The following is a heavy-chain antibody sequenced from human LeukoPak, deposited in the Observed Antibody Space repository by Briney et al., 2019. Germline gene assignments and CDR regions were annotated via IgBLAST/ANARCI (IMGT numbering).Heavy chain of an antibody. Sequence: GGSLRLSCAASGFTVSTNYMSWVRQAPGKGLEWVSVISGSGGKTYYADSVKGRFTISRDNSKNTLYLQMNSLRAEDTAVYYCAKEIAYSSSWYPPLDYWGQGTLVTVSS. CDR1: GFTVSTNY. J-gene: IGHJ4*02. V-gene: IGHV3-23*01. CDR3: AKEIAYSSSWYPPLDY. D-gene: IGHD6-13*01. CDR2: ISGSGGKT.